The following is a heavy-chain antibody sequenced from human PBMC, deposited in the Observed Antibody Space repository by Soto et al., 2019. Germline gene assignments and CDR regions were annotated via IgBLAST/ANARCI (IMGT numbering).Heavy chain of an antibody. CDR1: GFTFSGSA. Sequence: PGGSLRLSCAASGFTFSGSAMHWVRQASGKGLEWVGRIRSKGNSYATAYAASVKGRFTISRDDSKNTAYLQMNSLKTEDTAVYYCTVSRGYSYGPLEYYYGMDVWGQGTTVTVAS. J-gene: IGHJ6*02. D-gene: IGHD5-18*01. CDR3: TVSRGYSYGPLEYYYGMDV. CDR2: IRSKGNSYAT. V-gene: IGHV3-73*01.